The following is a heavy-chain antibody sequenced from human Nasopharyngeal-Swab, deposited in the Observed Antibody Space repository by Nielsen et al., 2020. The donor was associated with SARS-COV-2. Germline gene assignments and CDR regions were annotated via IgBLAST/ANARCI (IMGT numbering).Heavy chain of an antibody. J-gene: IGHJ5*02. Sequence: WVRQAPGQGLEWMGWINTNTGNPTYAQGFTGRFVFSLDTSVSTAYLQISSLKAEDTAVYYCARKVAAADLYNWFDPRGQGTLVTVSS. CDR2: INTNTGNP. D-gene: IGHD6-13*01. CDR3: ARKVAAADLYNWFDP. V-gene: IGHV7-4-1*02.